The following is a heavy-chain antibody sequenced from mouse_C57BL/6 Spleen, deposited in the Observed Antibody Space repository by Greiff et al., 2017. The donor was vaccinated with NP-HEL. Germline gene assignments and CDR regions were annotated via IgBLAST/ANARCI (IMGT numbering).Heavy chain of an antibody. CDR3: ASSINYYGSSYGAWFAY. D-gene: IGHD1-1*01. J-gene: IGHJ3*01. Sequence: EVQLQQSGPELVKPGASVKMSCKASGYTFTDYNMHWVKQSHGKSLEWIGYINPNNGGTSYNQKFKGKATLTVNKSSSTAYMELRSLTSEGSAVYYCASSINYYGSSYGAWFAYWGQGTLVTVSA. CDR1: GYTFTDYN. V-gene: IGHV1-22*01. CDR2: INPNNGGT.